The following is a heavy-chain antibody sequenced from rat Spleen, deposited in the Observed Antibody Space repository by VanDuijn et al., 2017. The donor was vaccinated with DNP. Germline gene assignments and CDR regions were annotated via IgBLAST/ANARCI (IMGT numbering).Heavy chain of an antibody. CDR2: INSAGST. Sequence: EVQLQESGPGLLKPSQSLSLTCSVTGYSITSSSRWNWIRKFPGNKLEWMGYINSAGSTDYNPSLKGRGSITRDTSKNQFFLQVNSVSIEDTATYHCARWPGYNPPYAMDAWGQGTSVTVSS. D-gene: IGHD1-4*01. V-gene: IGHV3-3*01. J-gene: IGHJ4*01. CDR1: GYSITSSSR. CDR3: ARWPGYNPPYAMDA.